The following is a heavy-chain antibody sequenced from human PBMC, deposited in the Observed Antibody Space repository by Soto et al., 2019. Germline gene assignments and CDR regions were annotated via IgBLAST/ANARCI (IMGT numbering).Heavy chain of an antibody. CDR3: TRGPRPSSIGTGAV. CDR2: ISDDGART. J-gene: IGHJ4*02. CDR1: GFFFEVYW. V-gene: IGHV3-74*01. Sequence: LRLSCVASGFFFEVYWMHWVRQFPGKGLEWVSRISDDGARTDYADSVRGRFTISRDNANNALYLQMNALRGEDTAVYFCTRGPRPSSIGTGAVWGRGALVTVSS. D-gene: IGHD2-2*01.